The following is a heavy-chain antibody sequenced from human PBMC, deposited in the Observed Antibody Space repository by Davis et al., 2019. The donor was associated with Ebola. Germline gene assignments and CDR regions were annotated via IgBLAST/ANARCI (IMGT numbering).Heavy chain of an antibody. CDR3: ARVLSSSGWYDY. J-gene: IGHJ4*02. CDR2: ISSNGCST. CDR1: GFTFSSYA. V-gene: IGHV3-64*01. D-gene: IGHD6-19*01. Sequence: GGSLRLSCAASGFTFSSYAMHWVRQAPWKGLEYVSSISSNGCSTYYANSVKGRFTISRDNSKNTLYLQMGSLRAEDMAVYYCARVLSSSGWYDYWGQGTLVTVSS.